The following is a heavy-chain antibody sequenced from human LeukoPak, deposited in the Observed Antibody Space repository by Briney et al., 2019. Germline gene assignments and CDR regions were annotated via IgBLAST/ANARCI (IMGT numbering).Heavy chain of an antibody. CDR1: GFTFSSYW. V-gene: IGHV3-74*01. CDR2: INSDGSST. CDR3: AREKGDYYDSSSFDQ. D-gene: IGHD3-22*01. Sequence: PGGSLRLSCAASGFTFSSYWMHWVRQAPGKGLVWASRINSDGSSTSYADSVKGRFTISRDNAKNTLYLQMNSLRAEDTAVYYCAREKGDYYDSSSFDQWGQGTLVTVSS. J-gene: IGHJ4*02.